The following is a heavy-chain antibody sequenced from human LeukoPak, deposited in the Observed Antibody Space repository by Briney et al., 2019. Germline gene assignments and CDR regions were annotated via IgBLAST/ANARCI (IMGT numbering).Heavy chain of an antibody. V-gene: IGHV4-34*01. CDR2: INHSGST. D-gene: IGHD1-1*01. J-gene: IGHJ4*02. Sequence: SETLSLTCAVYGGSFSGYYWSWIRQPPGKGLEWIGEINHSGSTNYNPSLKSRVTISVDTSKNQFSLKLSSVTAADTAVYYCARPKSVGTIDYWGQGTLVTVSS. CDR3: ARPKSVGTIDY. CDR1: GGSFSGYY.